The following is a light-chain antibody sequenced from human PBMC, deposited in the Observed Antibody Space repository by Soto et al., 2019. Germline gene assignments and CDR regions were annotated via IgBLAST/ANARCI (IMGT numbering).Light chain of an antibody. J-gene: IGKJ5*01. CDR3: QQYNTYST. CDR1: QTISSW. Sequence: DIPMTRSPSTLSGSVGDRVTITCRASQTISSWLAWYQQKPGKAPKLLIYKASTLKSGVPARFSGSGSGTEFTLTISSLQPDDFATHYCQQYNTYSTFGQGTRLEIK. V-gene: IGKV1-5*03. CDR2: KAS.